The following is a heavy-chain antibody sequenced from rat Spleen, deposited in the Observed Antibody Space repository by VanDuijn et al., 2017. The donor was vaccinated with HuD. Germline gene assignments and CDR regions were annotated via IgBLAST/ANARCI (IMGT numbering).Heavy chain of an antibody. Sequence: EVQLVESGGGLVQPGRSLKLSCAASGFTFSDYYMAWVRQAPTRGLEWVASISIGGGNTYYRDSVMGRFTISRDNAKNTLYLQMDSLRSEDTATYYCVKDMSYYDGYYHPFDYWGQGVMVTVSS. CDR3: VKDMSYYDGYYHPFDY. CDR1: GFTFSDYY. J-gene: IGHJ2*01. CDR2: ISIGGGNT. D-gene: IGHD1-12*03. V-gene: IGHV5-25*01.